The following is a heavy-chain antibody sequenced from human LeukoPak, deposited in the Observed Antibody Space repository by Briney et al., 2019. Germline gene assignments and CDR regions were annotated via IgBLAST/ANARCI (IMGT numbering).Heavy chain of an antibody. CDR2: IHHSGNT. CDR1: GGSVTGYY. J-gene: IGHJ6*02. D-gene: IGHD6-13*01. Sequence: SDTLSLTCTVSGGSVTGYYWSWIRQPPGKGLEWIGYIHHSGNTKNNPSLESRVTMSVDTSNNQLSLRLSSVTAADTAVYYCARDQGSSLGMDVWGQGTTVSVSS. CDR3: ARDQGSSLGMDV. V-gene: IGHV4-59*02.